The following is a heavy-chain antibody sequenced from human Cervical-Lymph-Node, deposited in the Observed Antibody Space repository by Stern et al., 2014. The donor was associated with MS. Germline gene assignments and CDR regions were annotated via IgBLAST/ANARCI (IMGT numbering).Heavy chain of an antibody. J-gene: IGHJ3*02. CDR3: ARDDDSSGYGGAFDI. D-gene: IGHD3-22*01. CDR2: IWYDGSNK. Sequence: QVQLVESGGGVVQPGRSLRLSCAASGFTFSSYGMHWVRQAPGKGLEWVAVIWYDGSNKYYADSVKGRFTISRDNSKNTLYLQMNSLRAEDTAVYYCARDDDSSGYGGAFDIWGQGTMVTVSS. CDR1: GFTFSSYG. V-gene: IGHV3-33*01.